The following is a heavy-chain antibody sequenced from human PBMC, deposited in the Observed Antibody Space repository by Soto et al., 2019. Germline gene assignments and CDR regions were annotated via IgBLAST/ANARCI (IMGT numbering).Heavy chain of an antibody. D-gene: IGHD3-22*01. V-gene: IGHV4-34*01. CDR3: ASLVVITTRAHYYYYYGMDV. J-gene: IGHJ6*02. CDR1: GGSFSGYY. CDR2: INHSGST. Sequence: SETLSLTCAVYGGSFSGYYWSWIRQPPGKGLEWIGEINHSGSTNYNPSLKSRVTISVDTSKNQFSLKLSSVTAADTAVYYCASLVVITTRAHYYYYYGMDVWGQGTTVT.